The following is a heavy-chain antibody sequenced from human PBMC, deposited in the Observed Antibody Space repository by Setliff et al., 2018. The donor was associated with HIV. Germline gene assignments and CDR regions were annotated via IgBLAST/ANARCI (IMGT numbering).Heavy chain of an antibody. J-gene: IGHJ4*02. D-gene: IGHD6-13*01. Sequence: GESLKISCTASGFTLADYALSWVRQAPGKGLECVGFIRNIAYGESIEYAASVKDIFTISRDNSKNIAYLQMNNLKTEDTAVYYCTRGGGSNQYYFDYWGQGVPVTVSS. CDR1: GFTLADYA. CDR2: IRNIAYGESI. V-gene: IGHV3-49*04. CDR3: TRGGGSNQYYFDY.